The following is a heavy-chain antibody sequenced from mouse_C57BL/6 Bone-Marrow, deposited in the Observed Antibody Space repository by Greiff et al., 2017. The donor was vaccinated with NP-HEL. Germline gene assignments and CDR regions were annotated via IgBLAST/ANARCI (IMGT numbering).Heavy chain of an antibody. J-gene: IGHJ2*01. CDR2: IAPSDSYT. D-gene: IGHD1-1*01. Sequence: QVQLQQPGAELVMPGASVKLSCKASGYTFTSYWMHWVKQRPGQGLEWIGEIAPSDSYTNYNQKFKGKSTLTVDKTSSTAYMQLSSLTSEESAVYYCSITTVVPGRFDYGGKGTTLTVSS. V-gene: IGHV1-69*01. CDR3: SITTVVPGRFDY. CDR1: GYTFTSYW.